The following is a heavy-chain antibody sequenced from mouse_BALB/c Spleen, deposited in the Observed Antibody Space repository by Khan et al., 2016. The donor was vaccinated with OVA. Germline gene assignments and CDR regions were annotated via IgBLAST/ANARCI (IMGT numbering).Heavy chain of an antibody. Sequence: QVQLQQSGPELVKPGASVKMFCKASGYTFTYYVITWVKQRTGQGLEWIGEIYPGSDNAYYNERFKGKATLTADKSSNTTHMQLSSLTSEDSAVYFCARGDGYYVYFDYWGQGTTLTVSS. V-gene: IGHV1-81*01. J-gene: IGHJ2*01. CDR3: ARGDGYYVYFDY. D-gene: IGHD2-3*01. CDR2: IYPGSDNA. CDR1: GYTFTYYV.